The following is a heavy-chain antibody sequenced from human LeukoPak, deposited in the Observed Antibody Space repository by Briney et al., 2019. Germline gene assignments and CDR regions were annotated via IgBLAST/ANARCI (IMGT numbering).Heavy chain of an antibody. Sequence: PGGSLRLSCAASGFTFSSYWMHWVRQAPGKGLEWVANINQDGSVKYYVDSVKGRFTIFRDNSKNSLYLQMNSLRADDTAVYYCITTTTVTSNWGQGTLVTVSS. J-gene: IGHJ4*02. D-gene: IGHD4-17*01. V-gene: IGHV3-7*01. CDR3: ITTTTVTSN. CDR1: GFTFSSYW. CDR2: INQDGSVK.